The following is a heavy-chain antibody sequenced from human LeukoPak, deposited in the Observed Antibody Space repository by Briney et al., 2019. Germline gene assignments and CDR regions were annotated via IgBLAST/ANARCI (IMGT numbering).Heavy chain of an antibody. CDR2: IYYSGST. D-gene: IGHD5-12*01. Sequence: WIRQPPGRGLEWIGSIYYSGSTSYNPSLKSRVTISVDTSKNQFSLKLSSVTAADTAVYYCARLPTITFFDYWGQGTLVTVSS. CDR3: ARLPTITFFDY. V-gene: IGHV4-39*01. J-gene: IGHJ4*02.